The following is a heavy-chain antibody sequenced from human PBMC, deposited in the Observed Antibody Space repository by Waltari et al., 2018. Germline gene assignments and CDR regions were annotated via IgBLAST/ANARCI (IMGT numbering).Heavy chain of an antibody. Sequence: QLQLQESGPGLVKPSETLSLTCTVSGDSITSSDHFWAWIRQSPGKGLERIGSINYSGSPHYNPSLKSRVTISVDTSKTQFSLRLSSATAADTGVYYCARRVGIGDYFDYWGQGTLVTVSS. CDR2: INYSGSP. CDR1: GDSITSSDHF. CDR3: ARRVGIGDYFDY. V-gene: IGHV4-39*01. D-gene: IGHD2-21*01. J-gene: IGHJ4*02.